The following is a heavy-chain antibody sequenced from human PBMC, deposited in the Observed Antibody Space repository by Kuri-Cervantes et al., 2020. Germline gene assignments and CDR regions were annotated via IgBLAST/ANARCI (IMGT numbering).Heavy chain of an antibody. CDR1: GFTFSSYG. D-gene: IGHD1-26*01. V-gene: IGHV3-23*01. J-gene: IGHJ4*02. Sequence: GESLKISCAASGFTFSSYGMSWVRQAPGKGLEWVSAISASGGSTYYADSVKGRFTISRDNSKSTLYLQMNSLRAEDTAVYYCVKWAGYGDNWGQGTLVTVSS. CDR3: VKWAGYGDN. CDR2: ISASGGST.